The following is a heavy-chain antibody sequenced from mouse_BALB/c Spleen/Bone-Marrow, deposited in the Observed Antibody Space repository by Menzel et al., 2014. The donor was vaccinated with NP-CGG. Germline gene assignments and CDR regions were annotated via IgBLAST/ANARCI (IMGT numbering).Heavy chain of an antibody. D-gene: IGHD2-1*01. CDR1: GYTFTDYA. CDR2: ISTYSGNT. CDR3: ASPIYYGNYEGFAY. Sequence: QVQLKQSGPELVGPGVSVKISCKGSGYTFTDYAMHWVKQSHAKSLEWIGVISTYSGNTNYNQKFKGKATMTVDKSSSTAYMELARLTSEDSAIYYCASPIYYGNYEGFAYWGQGTLVTVSA. J-gene: IGHJ3*01. V-gene: IGHV1-67*01.